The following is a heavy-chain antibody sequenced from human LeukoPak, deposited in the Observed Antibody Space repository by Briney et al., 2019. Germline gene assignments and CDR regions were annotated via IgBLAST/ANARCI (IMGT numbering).Heavy chain of an antibody. D-gene: IGHD2-15*01. V-gene: IGHV1-69*13. CDR2: IIPIFGTA. CDR1: GGTFSSYA. CDR3: ARVRGGSDDAFDI. Sequence: SVKVSCKASGGTFSSYAISWARQAPGQGLEWMGGIIPIFGTANYAQKFQGRVTITADESTSTAYMELSSLRSEDTAVYYCARVRGGSDDAFDIWGQGTMVTVSS. J-gene: IGHJ3*02.